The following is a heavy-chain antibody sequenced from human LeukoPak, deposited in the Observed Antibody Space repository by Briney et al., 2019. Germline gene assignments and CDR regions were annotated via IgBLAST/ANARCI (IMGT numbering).Heavy chain of an antibody. CDR3: ARPLNTMVRGITTATDFFSYAMDV. Sequence: RISCKGSGYSFTGYGISWVRQAPGQGLEWMGGILPSFGATKYSQKFQDRVTITADVSTTTVYMDLTSLSSEDTALYYCARPLNTMVRGITTATDFFSYAMDVWGQGTAVTVSS. CDR2: ILPSFGAT. V-gene: IGHV1-69*01. CDR1: GYSFTGYG. D-gene: IGHD3-10*01. J-gene: IGHJ6*02.